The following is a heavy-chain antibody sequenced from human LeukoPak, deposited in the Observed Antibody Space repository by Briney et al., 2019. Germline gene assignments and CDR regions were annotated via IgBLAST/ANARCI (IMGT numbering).Heavy chain of an antibody. V-gene: IGHV3-23*01. CDR1: GFTFSRYA. CDR3: AKGGGYCTNGVCYHYFDY. Sequence: GGSLRLSCAASGFTFSRYAMSWVRQGPGKGLEWGSAICVSGGSTYYADSVKGRFTISRDNSTNTLYLQMNSLRAEDTAVYYCAKGGGYCTNGVCYHYFDYWGQGTLVTVSS. J-gene: IGHJ4*02. CDR2: ICVSGGST. D-gene: IGHD2-8*01.